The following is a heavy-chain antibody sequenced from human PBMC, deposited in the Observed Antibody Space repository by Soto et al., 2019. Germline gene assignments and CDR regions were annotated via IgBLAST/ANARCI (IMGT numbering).Heavy chain of an antibody. CDR2: IKEDGSEK. V-gene: IGHV3-7*03. Sequence: EVQLLESGGGLVQPGGSLRLSCAASGFTFSDYAMSWVRQAPGKGLEWVANIKEDGSEKYYLDSVKGRFTIYRDNAKNSLYLQMNSLRAEDTAVYYCARDKVVGPTTLDYWGQGTLVTVSS. D-gene: IGHD1-26*01. J-gene: IGHJ4*02. CDR3: ARDKVVGPTTLDY. CDR1: GFTFSDYA.